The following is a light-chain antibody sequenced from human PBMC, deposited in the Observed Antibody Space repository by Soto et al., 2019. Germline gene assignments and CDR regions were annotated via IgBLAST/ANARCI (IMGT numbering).Light chain of an antibody. CDR1: SRDVGGYNY. CDR2: EVY. J-gene: IGLJ2*01. V-gene: IGLV2-14*01. Sequence: QSVLTQPASVPGSPGQSITISCTGTSRDVGGYNYVSWYQQHPGKAPKLMIYEVYNRPSGVSNRFSCSKSANTASLTISGPQAEDEAYYYCYSKSSRNTPVFGGGTKLTVL. CDR3: YSKSSRNTPV.